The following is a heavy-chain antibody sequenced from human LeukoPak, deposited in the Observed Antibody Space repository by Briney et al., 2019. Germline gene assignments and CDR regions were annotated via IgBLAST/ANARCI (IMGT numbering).Heavy chain of an antibody. CDR2: INHSGST. Sequence: PSETLSLTCAVYGGSFKDYYWSWIRQPPGKGLEWIGEINHSGSTNYNPSLKSRVTISVDTSKNQFSLKLTSVTVADTAVYYCARAYDSGGFYLYLDYWGQGNLVTVSS. D-gene: IGHD3-22*01. CDR3: ARAYDSGGFYLYLDY. CDR1: GGSFKDYY. V-gene: IGHV4-34*01. J-gene: IGHJ4*02.